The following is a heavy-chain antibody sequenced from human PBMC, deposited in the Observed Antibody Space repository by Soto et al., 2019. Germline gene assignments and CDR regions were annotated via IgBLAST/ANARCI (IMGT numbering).Heavy chain of an antibody. CDR3: ARDGKTDYYDSSGFNTYYYYGMDV. D-gene: IGHD3-22*01. Sequence: QVQLVQSGAEVKKPGSSVKVSCKASGGTFSSYAISWVRQAPGQGLEWMGGIIPIFGTANYAQKFQGRVTITADEYTSTAYMELSSLRSEDTAVYYCARDGKTDYYDSSGFNTYYYYGMDVWGQGTTVTVSS. J-gene: IGHJ6*02. V-gene: IGHV1-69*01. CDR2: IIPIFGTA. CDR1: GGTFSSYA.